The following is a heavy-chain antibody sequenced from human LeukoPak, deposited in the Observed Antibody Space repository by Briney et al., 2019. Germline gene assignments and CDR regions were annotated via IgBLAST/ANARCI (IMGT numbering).Heavy chain of an antibody. J-gene: IGHJ6*03. D-gene: IGHD2-2*01. CDR3: ARSPGISTSYYYYYYMDV. V-gene: IGHV1-18*01. CDR1: GYTFTSHG. Sequence: ASVKVSCKXSGYTFTSHGISWVRQAPGQGLEWMGRISAYNGNTNYAQKLQGRVTMTTDTSTSTAYMELRSLRSDDTAVYYCARSPGISTSYYYYYYMDVWGKGTTVTVSS. CDR2: ISAYNGNT.